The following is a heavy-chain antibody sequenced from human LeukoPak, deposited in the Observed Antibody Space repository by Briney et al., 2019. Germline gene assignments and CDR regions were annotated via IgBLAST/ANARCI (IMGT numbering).Heavy chain of an antibody. CDR1: GFTVSSNY. D-gene: IGHD6-13*01. V-gene: IGHV3-53*05. J-gene: IGHJ2*01. CDR3: AKDAIAAASVVYWYFDL. CDR2: IYSGGST. Sequence: GGSLRLSCAASGFTVSSNYMSWVRQAPGKGLEWVSFIYSGGSTYYADSVRGRFTISRDNSKNTLYLQMNSLRAEDTAVYYCAKDAIAAASVVYWYFDLWGRGTLVTVSS.